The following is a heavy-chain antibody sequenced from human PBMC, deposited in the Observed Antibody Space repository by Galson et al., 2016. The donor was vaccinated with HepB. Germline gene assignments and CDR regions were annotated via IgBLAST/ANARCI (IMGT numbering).Heavy chain of an antibody. V-gene: IGHV3-30*04. J-gene: IGHJ2*01. CDR3: ARDPSVVIGPTYWYFDL. D-gene: IGHD2-15*01. CDR2: ISYDGYKK. Sequence: SLRLSCAASRFTFNSYAMHWVRQAPGKGLEWVALISYDGYKKHYGDSVKGRFTITRDNSKNTLSLQMNSLGPEDTAVYYCARDPSVVIGPTYWYFDLWGRGTLVTVSS. CDR1: RFTFNSYA.